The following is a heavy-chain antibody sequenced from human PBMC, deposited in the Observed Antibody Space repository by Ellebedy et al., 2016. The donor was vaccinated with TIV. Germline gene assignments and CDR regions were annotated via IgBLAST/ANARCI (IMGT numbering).Heavy chain of an antibody. Sequence: MPGGSLRLSCTVSGGSISPYYWSWIRQPPGKGLEWIGYIYYSGSTNYNPSLKSRVTISVDTSKNQFSLKLSSVTAADTAVYYCAREVGDVFDYWGQGTLVTVSS. CDR3: AREVGDVFDY. J-gene: IGHJ4*02. CDR1: GGSISPYY. V-gene: IGHV4-59*01. CDR2: IYYSGST.